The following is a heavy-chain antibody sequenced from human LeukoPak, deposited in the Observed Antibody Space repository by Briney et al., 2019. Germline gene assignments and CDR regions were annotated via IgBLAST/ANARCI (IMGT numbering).Heavy chain of an antibody. CDR3: ARSRRINYYDSSGYLDY. J-gene: IGHJ4*02. V-gene: IGHV3-64*02. CDR2: ISSNGGST. CDR1: GFTFSSYA. D-gene: IGHD3-22*01. Sequence: GGSLRLSCAASGFTFSSYAMHWVRQAPGKGLEYVSAISSNGGSTYYADSVKGRFTISRDNSKNTLYLQMGSLRAEDMAVYYCARSRRINYYDSSGYLDYWGQGTLVTVSS.